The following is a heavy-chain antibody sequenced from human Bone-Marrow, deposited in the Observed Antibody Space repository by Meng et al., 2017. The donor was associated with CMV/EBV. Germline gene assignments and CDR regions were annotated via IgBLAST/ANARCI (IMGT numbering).Heavy chain of an antibody. CDR1: GFTFSSYS. D-gene: IGHD2-2*02. CDR2: ISSRGTYI. CDR3: ARDLAIATPVPDY. V-gene: IGHV3-21*01. Sequence: ASGFTFSSYSMNWVRQAPGKGLEWVSSISSRGTYIYYADSVKGRFTISRDNAKNSLYLQMTSLRAEDTAVYYCARDLAIATPVPDYWGQGTLVTVSS. J-gene: IGHJ4*02.